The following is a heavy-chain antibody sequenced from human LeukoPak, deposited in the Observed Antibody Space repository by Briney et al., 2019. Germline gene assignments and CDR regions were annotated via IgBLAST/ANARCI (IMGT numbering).Heavy chain of an antibody. Sequence: SETLSLTCAVYGGSFSGYYWSWIRQPPGRGLEWIGEIDHSGRTNSNASLKSRVTISVDMSKNQFSLRLSSVTAADTAVYYCARKSIAVAGRKPYDSWDQGSLVTVSS. CDR3: ARKSIAVAGRKPYDS. J-gene: IGHJ4*02. D-gene: IGHD6-13*01. V-gene: IGHV4-34*01. CDR2: IDHSGRT. CDR1: GGSFSGYY.